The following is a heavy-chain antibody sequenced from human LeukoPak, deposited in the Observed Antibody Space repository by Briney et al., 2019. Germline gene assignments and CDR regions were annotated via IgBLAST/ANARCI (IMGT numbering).Heavy chain of an antibody. CDR2: ISSSGSTI. CDR1: GLTYSSYE. D-gene: IGHD2-15*01. Sequence: GGSLSLSCAASGLTYSSYEMNWVRQATGKGLEWVSYISSSGSTIYYADSVKGRFTISRDNAKNSQYLQMKSVRAGDTSVFYCARGEQGSLDGFGIWGRGTMVTVSS. V-gene: IGHV3-48*03. CDR3: ARGEQGSLDGFGI. J-gene: IGHJ3*02.